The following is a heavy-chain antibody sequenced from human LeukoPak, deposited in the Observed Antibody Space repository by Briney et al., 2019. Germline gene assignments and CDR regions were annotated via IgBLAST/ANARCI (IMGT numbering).Heavy chain of an antibody. CDR2: ISGSGT. J-gene: IGHJ4*02. V-gene: IGHV3-23*01. Sequence: GGSLRLSCAASGFTFSSYAMSWVRQAPGKGLEWVSAISGSGTYYAGSVKGRFTISRDNSKNTLYLQMNSLRAEDTAMYYCAKGGSCSSTSCYFDYWGQGTLVTVSS. D-gene: IGHD2-2*01. CDR3: AKGGSCSSTSCYFDY. CDR1: GFTFSSYA.